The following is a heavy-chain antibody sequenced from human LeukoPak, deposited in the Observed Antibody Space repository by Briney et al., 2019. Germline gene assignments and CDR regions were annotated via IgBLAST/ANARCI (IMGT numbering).Heavy chain of an antibody. CDR3: TTTAYSSAWRFDY. Sequence: PSETLSLTCSVSGGVSCGSITNYYCTWLRQPAGKGLEWIGRIYASGSAAYNPSLYSRVSMSVDTSKNQFSLKLNSVTAADTAVYYCTTTAYSSAWRFDYWGQGALVTVSS. CDR1: GGVSCGSITNYY. D-gene: IGHD6-19*01. CDR2: IYASGSA. V-gene: IGHV4-4*07. J-gene: IGHJ4*02.